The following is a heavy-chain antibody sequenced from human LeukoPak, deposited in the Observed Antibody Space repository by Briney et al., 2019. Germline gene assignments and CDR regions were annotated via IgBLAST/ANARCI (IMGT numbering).Heavy chain of an antibody. V-gene: IGHV1-69*04. CDR1: GGTFSSYA. CDR3: ARDGRWNVDPLDY. D-gene: IGHD1-1*01. J-gene: IGHJ4*02. CDR2: IIPILGIA. Sequence: ASVKVSCKASGGTFSSYAISWVRQAPGRGLEWMGRIIPILGIANYAQKFQGRVTITADKSTSTAYMELSSLRSEDTAVYYCARDGRWNVDPLDYWGQGTLVTVSS.